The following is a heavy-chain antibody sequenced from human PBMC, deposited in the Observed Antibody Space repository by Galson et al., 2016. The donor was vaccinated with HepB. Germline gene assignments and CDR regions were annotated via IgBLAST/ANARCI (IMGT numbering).Heavy chain of an antibody. CDR2: ISTHNGKT. CDR3: ARLSSSWFITPANYYYMDV. V-gene: IGHV1-18*04. J-gene: IGHJ6*03. Sequence: SVKVSCKASGYSFTSYGISWVRQAPGQGLEWMGWISTHNGKTNYAQKLQGRITMTTDTSTSTAYMELRSLTSEDTAMYYCARLSSSWFITPANYYYMDVWGKGTTVTVSS. CDR1: GYSFTSYG. D-gene: IGHD6-13*01.